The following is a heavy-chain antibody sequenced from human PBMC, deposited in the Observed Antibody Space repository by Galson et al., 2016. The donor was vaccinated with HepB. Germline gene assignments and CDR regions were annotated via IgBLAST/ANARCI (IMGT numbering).Heavy chain of an antibody. CDR3: ARVPLRPAAHFDS. Sequence: SLRLSCAASGFTFSNFAMSWVRQTPGKGLEWVSAIGGSGMSTFYADSVKGRFTSSRDTSRNTLCLQMNSLRAEDTAIYYCARVPLRPAAHFDSWGQGALVTVSS. CDR1: GFTFSNFA. D-gene: IGHD2-2*01. J-gene: IGHJ4*02. V-gene: IGHV3-23*01. CDR2: IGGSGMST.